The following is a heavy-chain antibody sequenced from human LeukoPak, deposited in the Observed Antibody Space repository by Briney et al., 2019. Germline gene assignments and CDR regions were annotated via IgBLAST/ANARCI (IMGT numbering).Heavy chain of an antibody. D-gene: IGHD3-10*01. CDR1: GFIFGGYW. V-gene: IGHV3-7*01. J-gene: IGHJ4*02. CDR2: IQPDGGVG. Sequence: GGSLRLSCAASGFIFGGYWMSCVRLGPGKGLEWVASIQPDGGVGRYVDSVKGRFTISRDNAKSSVSLQMNSLRAEDTAVYYCARLFGGVTTFDYWGQGALVTVSS. CDR3: ARLFGGVTTFDY.